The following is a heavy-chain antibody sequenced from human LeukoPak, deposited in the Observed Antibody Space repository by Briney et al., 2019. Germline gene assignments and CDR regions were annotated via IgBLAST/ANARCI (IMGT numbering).Heavy chain of an antibody. Sequence: SGTLSLACAVCGGSISSSNWWSWVRQPPGKGLEWIGEIYHSGSTNYNPSLKSRVTISVDKSKNQFSLKLSSVTAADTAVYYCARARTVDQYYDFWSGYYRDYYYGMDVWGQGTTVTVSS. V-gene: IGHV4-4*02. CDR2: IYHSGST. D-gene: IGHD3-3*01. J-gene: IGHJ6*02. CDR1: GGSISSSNW. CDR3: ARARTVDQYYDFWSGYYRDYYYGMDV.